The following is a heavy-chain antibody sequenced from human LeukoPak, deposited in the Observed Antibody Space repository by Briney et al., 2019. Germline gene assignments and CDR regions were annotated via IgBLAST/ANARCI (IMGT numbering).Heavy chain of an antibody. J-gene: IGHJ4*02. CDR3: ARVWGSSGYFLGYYFDY. V-gene: IGHV4-59*08. CDR2: TYYSGST. CDR1: GGSISSYY. Sequence: SETLSLTCTVSGGSISSYYWSWIRQPPGKGLEWIGYTYYSGSTNYNPSLKSRVTISVDTSKNQFSLKLSSVTAADTAVYYCARVWGSSGYFLGYYFDYWGQGTLVTVSS. D-gene: IGHD3-22*01.